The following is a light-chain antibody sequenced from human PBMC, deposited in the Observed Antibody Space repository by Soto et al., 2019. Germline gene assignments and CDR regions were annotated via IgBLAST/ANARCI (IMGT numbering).Light chain of an antibody. CDR1: QTISDY. V-gene: IGKV1-39*01. CDR2: AAS. Sequence: DIQMTQSPSSLSASVGDRVTIGCRTSQTISDYLNWYQHKPGKAPKLLISAASSLQSGVPSRFSGSGSGTDFTLTISSLEPEDFAVYYCQQRSNWLITFGQGTRLEIK. J-gene: IGKJ5*01. CDR3: QQRSNWLIT.